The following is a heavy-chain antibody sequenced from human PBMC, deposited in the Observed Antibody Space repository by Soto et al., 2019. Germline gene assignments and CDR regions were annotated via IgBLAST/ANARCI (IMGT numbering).Heavy chain of an antibody. CDR3: ARVEMATIIDY. V-gene: IGHV3-53*04. CDR1: GFTVSSNY. CDR2: IYSGGST. Sequence: EGSLRLSCAAPGFTVSSNYMSWARQAPGKGLEWVSVIYSGGSTYYADSVKGRFTISRHNSKNTLYLQMNSLRAEDTAVYYCARVEMATIIDYWGQGTLVTVSS. D-gene: IGHD5-12*01. J-gene: IGHJ4*02.